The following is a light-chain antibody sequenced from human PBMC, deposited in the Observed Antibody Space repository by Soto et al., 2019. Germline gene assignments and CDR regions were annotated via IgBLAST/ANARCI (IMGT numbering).Light chain of an antibody. V-gene: IGLV2-14*01. J-gene: IGLJ1*01. CDR2: EVT. CDR1: NSDIGAYNY. Sequence: QSVLTQPASVSGSPGQSITISCTGTNSDIGAYNYVSWYQHHPGKAPKLIIYEVTNRPSGVSNRFSASKSGNTAYLTIAGLQAEDEADYYCNSYTTTCTLVFGTGTKLTVL. CDR3: NSYTTTCTLV.